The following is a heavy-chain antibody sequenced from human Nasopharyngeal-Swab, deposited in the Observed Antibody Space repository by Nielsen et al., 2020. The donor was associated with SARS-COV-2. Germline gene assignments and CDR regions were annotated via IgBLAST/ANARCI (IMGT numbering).Heavy chain of an antibody. CDR3: ARRSDPIAAGGAWFDP. J-gene: IGHJ5*02. CDR2: ISYNGSNK. D-gene: IGHD6-13*01. Sequence: GESLKISCAASGFTFSSYGMHWVRQAPGKGLEWVAVISYNGSNKYYADSVKGRFTISRDNSKNTLYLQMNSLRSEDTAVYYCARRSDPIAAGGAWFDPWGQGTLVTVSS. V-gene: IGHV3-30*03. CDR1: GFTFSSYG.